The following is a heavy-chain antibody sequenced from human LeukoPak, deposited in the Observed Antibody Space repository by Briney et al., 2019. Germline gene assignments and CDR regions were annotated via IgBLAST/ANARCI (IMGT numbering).Heavy chain of an antibody. CDR2: ISYDGSNK. J-gene: IGHJ5*02. CDR1: GFTFSSYG. V-gene: IGHV3-30*03. CDR3: ARLTYNWFDP. Sequence: PGGSLRLSCAASGFTFSSYGMHWVRQAPGKGLEWVAVISYDGSNKYYADSVKGRFTISRDNSKNTLYLQMNSLRAEDTALYYCARLTYNWFDPWGQGTLVTVSS.